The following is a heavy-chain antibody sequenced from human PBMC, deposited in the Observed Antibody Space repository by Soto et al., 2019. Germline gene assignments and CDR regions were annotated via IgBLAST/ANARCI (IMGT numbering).Heavy chain of an antibody. J-gene: IGHJ4*02. Sequence: QVQLQESGPGLVKPSETLSLTCTVSGGSISSYYWSWIRQPPGKGLGWIGYSYFSGGTNYNPSLKSRVTIAVDTSKNQFSLKLSSGTAADTAVYYCARESRSWYGSIWDYWGQGTLVTVSS. CDR2: SYFSGGT. CDR3: ARESRSWYGSIWDY. V-gene: IGHV4-59*12. D-gene: IGHD6-13*01. CDR1: GGSISSYY.